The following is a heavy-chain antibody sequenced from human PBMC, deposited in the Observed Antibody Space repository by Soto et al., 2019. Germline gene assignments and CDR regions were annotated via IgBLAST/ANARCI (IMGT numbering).Heavy chain of an antibody. CDR2: IWYDGSNK. J-gene: IGHJ6*02. V-gene: IGHV3-33*01. CDR1: GFTFSSYG. CDR3: ARDSGATLNYYYYYGMDV. Sequence: GGSLRLSCAASGFTFSSYGMHWVRQAPGKGLEWVAVIWYDGSNKYYADSVKGRFTISRDNSKNTLYLQMNSLRAEDTAVYYCARDSGATLNYYYYYGMDVWGQGTTVTVSS. D-gene: IGHD1-26*01.